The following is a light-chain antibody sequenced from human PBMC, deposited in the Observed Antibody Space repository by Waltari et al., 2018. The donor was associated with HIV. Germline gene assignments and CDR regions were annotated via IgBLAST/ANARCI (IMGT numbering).Light chain of an antibody. CDR1: SSDVGGYNH. J-gene: IGLJ2*01. CDR2: EVS. V-gene: IGLV2-8*01. CDR3: SSYAGSNTDVV. Sequence: QSALTQPPSASGSPGQSVTISCTGTSSDVGGYNHVSWYQQPPGKAPKLMIYEVSKRPSGVPDRFSGSKSGNTASLTVSGLQAEDEADYYCSSYAGSNTDVVFGGGTKLTVL.